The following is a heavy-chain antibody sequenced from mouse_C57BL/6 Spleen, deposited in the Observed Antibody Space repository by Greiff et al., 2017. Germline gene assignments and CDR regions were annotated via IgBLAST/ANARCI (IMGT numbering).Heavy chain of an antibody. J-gene: IGHJ1*03. Sequence: VQLQQPGAELVKPGASVKMSCKASGYTFTSYWITWVKQRPGQGLEWIGDIYPGSGSTNYNEKFKSKATLTVDTSSSTAYMQLSSLTSEDSAVYYCARDYGSSYGGDWYFDVWGTGTTVTVSS. CDR1: GYTFTSYW. D-gene: IGHD1-1*01. V-gene: IGHV1-55*01. CDR2: IYPGSGST. CDR3: ARDYGSSYGGDWYFDV.